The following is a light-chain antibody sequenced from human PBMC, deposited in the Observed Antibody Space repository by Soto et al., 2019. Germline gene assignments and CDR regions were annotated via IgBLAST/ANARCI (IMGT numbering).Light chain of an antibody. V-gene: IGKV1-5*01. CDR2: DAS. J-gene: IGKJ1*01. Sequence: DIQRTQPPATLCAAEGNRVTLACRASESMSNCLAWYQQKPGKAPKLLIYDASSLESGVPSRFRGSGSGTELTLTICSLQPDDFATYYCPQYSTYWWTFGQGPKVDI. CDR3: PQYSTYWWT. CDR1: ESMSNC.